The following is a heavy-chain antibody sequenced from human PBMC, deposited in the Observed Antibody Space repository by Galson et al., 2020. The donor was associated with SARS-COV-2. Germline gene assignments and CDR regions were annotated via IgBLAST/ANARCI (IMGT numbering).Heavy chain of an antibody. Sequence: KIGESLKISCKGSGYSFTSYWISWVRQMPGKGLEWMGRIDPSDSYTNYSPSFQGHVTISADKSISTAYLQWSSLKASDTAMYYCARHVGYCSGGSCYFAFDIWGQGTMVTVSS. CDR1: GYSFTSYW. V-gene: IGHV5-10-1*01. D-gene: IGHD2-15*01. CDR2: IDPSDSYT. J-gene: IGHJ3*02. CDR3: ARHVGYCSGGSCYFAFDI.